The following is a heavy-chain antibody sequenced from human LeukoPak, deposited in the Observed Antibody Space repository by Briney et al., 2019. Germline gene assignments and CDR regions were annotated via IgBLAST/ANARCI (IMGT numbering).Heavy chain of an antibody. CDR3: ARVRYNYGDSDY. Sequence: PSETLSLTCTVSGGSISSSSYYWGWIRQPPGKGLEWIGSIYYSGSTYYNPSLKSRVTISVDTSKNQFSLKLSSVTAADTAVYYCARVRYNYGDSDYWGQGTLVTVSS. CDR1: GGSISSSSYY. D-gene: IGHD5-18*01. J-gene: IGHJ4*02. CDR2: IYYSGST. V-gene: IGHV4-39*01.